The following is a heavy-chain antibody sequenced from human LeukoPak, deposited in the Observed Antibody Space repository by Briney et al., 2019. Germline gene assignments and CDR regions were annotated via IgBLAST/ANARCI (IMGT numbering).Heavy chain of an antibody. CDR3: ARRSLIAAEDY. V-gene: IGHV4-59*08. D-gene: IGHD6-6*01. J-gene: IGHJ4*02. Sequence: PSETLSLTCTVSGDSIRPYYWNWIRQSPGKGLEWLGYISYSGNTNYHPSVKSRVTISLDTSKNHFSLRFNSVTAADTAVYYCARRSLIAAEDYWGQGTLVTVSS. CDR1: GDSIRPYY. CDR2: ISYSGNT.